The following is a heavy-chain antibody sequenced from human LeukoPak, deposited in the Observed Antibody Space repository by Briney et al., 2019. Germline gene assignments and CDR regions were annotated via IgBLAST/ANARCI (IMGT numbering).Heavy chain of an antibody. Sequence: SQTLSLTCAISGDSVFSNNSWNWIRQSPSRGLEWLGRTYYRSKWYNDYVVSMKSRININPDTSKNQFSLQLSSVTPEDTAVYYCARGGQGDGYSADEAFDIWGQGTMVTVS. CDR1: GDSVFSNNS. CDR2: TYYRSKWYN. V-gene: IGHV6-1*01. D-gene: IGHD5-18*01. J-gene: IGHJ3*02. CDR3: ARGGQGDGYSADEAFDI.